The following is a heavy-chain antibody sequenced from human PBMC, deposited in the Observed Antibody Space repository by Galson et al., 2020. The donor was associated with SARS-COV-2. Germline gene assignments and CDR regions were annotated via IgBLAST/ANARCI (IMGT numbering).Heavy chain of an antibody. CDR2: IYYSGST. V-gene: IGHV4-39*01. CDR1: GGSISSSSYY. J-gene: IGHJ5*02. Sequence: SETLSLTCTVSGGSISSSSYYWGWIRQPPGKGLEWIGNIYYSGSTYYNPSLKSRVTISVDTSKNQFSLKLSSVTAADTAVYYCARSEAADITPRMFDWVDPWGQGTLVTVSS. D-gene: IGHD2-15*01. CDR3: ARSEAADITPRMFDWVDP.